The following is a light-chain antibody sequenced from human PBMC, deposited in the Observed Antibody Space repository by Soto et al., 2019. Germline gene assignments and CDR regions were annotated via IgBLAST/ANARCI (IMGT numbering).Light chain of an antibody. V-gene: IGLV4-60*03. J-gene: IGLJ2*01. CDR2: LERSGSF. Sequence: QPVLTQSSSASASLGSSVKLTCTLSSGHITYIIAWHQQQPGKAPRYLMKLERSGSFIKGSGVPDRFSGSSSGADRYLTISNLQSEDEAYYCCETWDSTTPVVFGGGTKLTVL. CDR1: SGHITYI. CDR3: ETWDSTTPVV.